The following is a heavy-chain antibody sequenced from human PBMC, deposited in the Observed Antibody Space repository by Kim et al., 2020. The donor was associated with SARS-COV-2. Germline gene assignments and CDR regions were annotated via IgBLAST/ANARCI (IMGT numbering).Heavy chain of an antibody. CDR3: AARYSSSYFDL. J-gene: IGHJ2*01. Sequence: ASVKVSCKASGYIFTSIAIHWVRQAPGQGLEWMGWLNTNTGTPTYARGFTGRFVFSLDTSVSTAYLQISSLRADDTAVYFCAARYSSSYFDLWGHGTLVTVSS. D-gene: IGHD6-13*01. CDR2: LNTNTGTP. V-gene: IGHV7-4-1*02. CDR1: GYIFTSIA.